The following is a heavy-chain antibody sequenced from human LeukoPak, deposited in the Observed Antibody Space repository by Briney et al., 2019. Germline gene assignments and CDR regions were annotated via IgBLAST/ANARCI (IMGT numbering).Heavy chain of an antibody. CDR2: IYSGGST. V-gene: IGHV3-53*01. CDR3: TTGITMVQGVIADY. CDR1: GFTVSSNY. J-gene: IGHJ4*02. Sequence: GGSLRLSCAASGFTVSSNYMSWVRQAPGKGLEWVSVIYSGGSTYYADSVKGRFTISRDNSKNTLYLQMNSLKTEDTAVYYCTTGITMVQGVIADYWGQGTLVTVSS. D-gene: IGHD3-10*01.